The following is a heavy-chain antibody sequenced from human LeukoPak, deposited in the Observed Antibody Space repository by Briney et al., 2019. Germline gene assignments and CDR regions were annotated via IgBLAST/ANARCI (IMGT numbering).Heavy chain of an antibody. J-gene: IGHJ5*02. CDR2: ISDSGST. D-gene: IGHD2-15*01. V-gene: IGHV4-59*12. CDR1: GFTFSSYS. Sequence: PGGSLRLSCAASGFTFSSYSMNWVRQPPGKGLEWIGYISDSGSTRYNPSLKSRVIISVDTSKNHFSLKLTSVTAADTAIYYCVREEAIVTFGIGRSAHNWFDPWGQGTLVTVSS. CDR3: VREEAIVTFGIGRSAHNWFDP.